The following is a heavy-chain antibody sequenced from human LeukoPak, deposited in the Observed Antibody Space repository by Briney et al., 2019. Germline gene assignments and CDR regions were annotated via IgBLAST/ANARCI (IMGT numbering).Heavy chain of an antibody. J-gene: IGHJ3*02. CDR3: ARADYDILASPPLDAFDI. D-gene: IGHD3-9*01. Sequence: SQTLSLTCTVSGGSISSGDYYWSWIRQPPGKGLEWIGYIYYSGSTYYNPSLKSRATISVDTSKNQFSLKLSSVTAADTAVYYCARADYDILASPPLDAFDIWGQGTMVTVSS. V-gene: IGHV4-30-4*01. CDR1: GGSISSGDYY. CDR2: IYYSGST.